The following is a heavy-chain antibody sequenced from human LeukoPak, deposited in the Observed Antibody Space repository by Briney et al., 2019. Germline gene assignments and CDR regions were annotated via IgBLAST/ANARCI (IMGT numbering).Heavy chain of an antibody. J-gene: IGHJ2*01. CDR3: ARDGGSSGYFDL. CDR1: GGSISSGDYY. V-gene: IGHV4-30-4*01. D-gene: IGHD2-15*01. Sequence: PSETLSLTCTVSGGSISSGDYYWSWIRQPPGKGLEWIGYIYYSGSTYYNPSLKSRVTISVDTSKNQFSLKLSSVTAADTALYYCARDGGSSGYFDLWGRGTLVTVSS. CDR2: IYYSGST.